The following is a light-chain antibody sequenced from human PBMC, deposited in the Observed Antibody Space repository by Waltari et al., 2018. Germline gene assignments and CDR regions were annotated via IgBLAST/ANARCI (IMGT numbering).Light chain of an antibody. CDR2: WAS. Sequence: DIVMTQSPDSLGVSLGERATINRKSSQSVLHTNNKDYLAWYQQKPGQPPKLLIYWASTREFGVPDRFSGSGSGTSFTLTISSLQAEDVAVYYCQQYYSTPNTFGQGTKLEIK. J-gene: IGKJ2*01. CDR1: QSVLHTNNKDY. V-gene: IGKV4-1*01. CDR3: QQYYSTPNT.